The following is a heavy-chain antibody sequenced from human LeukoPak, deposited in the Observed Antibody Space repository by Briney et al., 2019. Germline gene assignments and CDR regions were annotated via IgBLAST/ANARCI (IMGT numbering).Heavy chain of an antibody. CDR3: ARHVRSGYPAY. V-gene: IGHV4-39*01. CDR1: AGSISSSSYY. D-gene: IGHD3-3*01. J-gene: IGHJ4*02. CDR2: IYYSGST. Sequence: PSETLSLTCTVSAGSISSSSYYWGWLRQPPGKGLEWIGSIYYSGSTYYNPSPKSRVTISVDTSKNQFSLKLSSVTAADTAVYYCARHVRSGYPAYWGQGTLVTVSS.